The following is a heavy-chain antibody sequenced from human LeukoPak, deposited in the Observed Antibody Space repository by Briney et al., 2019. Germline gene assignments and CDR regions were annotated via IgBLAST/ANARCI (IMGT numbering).Heavy chain of an antibody. V-gene: IGHV1-2*02. CDR3: ARFEDRLSAFDT. Sequence: ASVKVSCKASGYTFTGYYMHWVRQAPGQGLEWMGWINPNSGGTNFAQNFQGRVTMTRDTSISTAYMELSRLRSDDTAVYYCARFEDRLSAFDTWAKGQWSPSLQ. CDR1: GYTFTGYY. D-gene: IGHD2-15*01. J-gene: IGHJ3*02. CDR2: INPNSGGT.